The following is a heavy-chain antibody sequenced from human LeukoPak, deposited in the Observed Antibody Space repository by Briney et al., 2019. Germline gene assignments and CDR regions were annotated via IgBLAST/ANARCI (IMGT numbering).Heavy chain of an antibody. V-gene: IGHV4-59*01. J-gene: IGHJ6*02. CDR3: ARDPSNSYAMDV. CDR1: GDSISSYY. CDR2: MYYRGST. Sequence: SETLSLTCTVSGDSISSYYWSWIRQPPGKGLEWIGYMYYRGSTNYNPSLKSRVTISVDTSKNQFSLKLSSVTAADTAVYYCARDPSNSYAMDVWGQGTTVIVSS.